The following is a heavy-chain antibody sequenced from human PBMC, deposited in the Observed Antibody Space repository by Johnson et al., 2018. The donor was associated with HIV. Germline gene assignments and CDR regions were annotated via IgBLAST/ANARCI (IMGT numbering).Heavy chain of an antibody. V-gene: IGHV3-73*01. D-gene: IGHD1-7*01. CDR1: GFIVSDSA. CDR2: IRSKAESYAT. Sequence: VHLVESGGGVVQPGGSLKLSCAASGFIVSDSAMHWVSQASGKGLEWVGHIRSKAESYATEYAASGKGRFIISRDDSKNTAYLQMNSLKTEDTAVYYCIKETGANSAFDIWGQGTTVTVSS. J-gene: IGHJ3*02. CDR3: IKETGANSAFDI.